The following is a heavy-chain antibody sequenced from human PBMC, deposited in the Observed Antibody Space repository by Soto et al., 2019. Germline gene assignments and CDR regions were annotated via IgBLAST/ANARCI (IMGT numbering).Heavy chain of an antibody. V-gene: IGHV4-34*01. CDR2: INHSGST. D-gene: IGHD3-22*01. CDR1: GGSFSGYY. Sequence: SETLSLTCAVYGGSFSGYYWSWIRQPPGKGLEWIGEINHSGSTNYNPSLKSRVTISVDTSKNQFSLKLSSVTAADTAVYYCGRRDSSGYYYGGYYFDYWGQGTLVTVSS. J-gene: IGHJ4*02. CDR3: GRRDSSGYYYGGYYFDY.